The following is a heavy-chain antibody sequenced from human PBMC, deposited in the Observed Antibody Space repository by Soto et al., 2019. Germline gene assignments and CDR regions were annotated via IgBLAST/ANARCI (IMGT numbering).Heavy chain of an antibody. CDR1: GGTFSSYA. V-gene: IGHV1-69*01. CDR2: IIPIFGTA. D-gene: IGHD1-26*01. Sequence: QVQLVQSGAEVKKPGSSVKVSCKASGGTFSSYAISWVRQAPGQGLEWMGGIIPIFGTANYAQKFQGRVTITADESTSTAYMELSSLRSEDTAVYYWARSGKRNSGSSRDFDYWGHGTLVTVSS. J-gene: IGHJ4*01. CDR3: ARSGKRNSGSSRDFDY.